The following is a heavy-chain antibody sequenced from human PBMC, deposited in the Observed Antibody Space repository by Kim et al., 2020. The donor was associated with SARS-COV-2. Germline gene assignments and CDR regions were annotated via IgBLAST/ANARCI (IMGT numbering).Heavy chain of an antibody. CDR1: GYTFTSYG. CDR2: ISAYNGNT. D-gene: IGHD5-12*01. J-gene: IGHJ6*02. V-gene: IGHV1-18*01. CDR3: ASCGYSGYDPLLDRSDYYYYYGMDV. Sequence: ASVKVSCKASGYTFTSYGISWVRQAPGQGLEWMGWISAYNGNTNYAQKLQGRVTMTTDTSTSTAYMELRSLRSDDTAVYYCASCGYSGYDPLLDRSDYYYYYGMDVWGQGTTVTVSS.